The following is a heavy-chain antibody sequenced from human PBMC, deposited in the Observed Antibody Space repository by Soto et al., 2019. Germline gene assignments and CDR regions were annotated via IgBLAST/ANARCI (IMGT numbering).Heavy chain of an antibody. CDR1: GFNFDNYW. Sequence: GSLRLSCAASGFNFDNYWMAWVRQAPGKGLEWVANIKQDGSDKNYVDSVKGRFTISRDNAKNSLYLQMNSLRAEDSAVYSCARDTTGILDYWGQGTLVTVSS. V-gene: IGHV3-7*01. CDR3: ARDTTGILDY. D-gene: IGHD1-1*01. CDR2: IKQDGSDK. J-gene: IGHJ4*02.